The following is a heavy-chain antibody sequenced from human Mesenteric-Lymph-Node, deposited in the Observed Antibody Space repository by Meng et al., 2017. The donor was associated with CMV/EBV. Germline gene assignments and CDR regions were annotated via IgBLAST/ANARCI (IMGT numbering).Heavy chain of an antibody. CDR2: INPNSGGT. CDR3: ATLPLTTMSAGYYGMDV. J-gene: IGHJ6*02. Sequence: ASVKVSCKASGYTFTGYYMHWMRQAPGQGLEWMGWINPNSGGTNYAQKFQGRVTMTRDTSISTAYMELSRLRSDDTAVYYCATLPLTTMSAGYYGMDVWGQGTTVTVSS. D-gene: IGHD4/OR15-4a*01. CDR1: GYTFTGYY. V-gene: IGHV1-2*02.